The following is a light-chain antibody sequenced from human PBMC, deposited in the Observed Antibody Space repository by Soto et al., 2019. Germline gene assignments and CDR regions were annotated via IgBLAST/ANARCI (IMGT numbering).Light chain of an antibody. CDR1: SSNIGAGYD. J-gene: IGLJ1*01. V-gene: IGLV1-40*01. CDR3: QSYDSSLSEDV. Sequence: QPVLTQPPSVSGAPGQRVTISCTGSSSNIGAGYDVHWYQQLPGTAPKLLIYGNSNRPSGVPDRFSGSKSGTSASLAITGLRAEDEADYYCQSYDSSLSEDVFGTGTKVTVL. CDR2: GNS.